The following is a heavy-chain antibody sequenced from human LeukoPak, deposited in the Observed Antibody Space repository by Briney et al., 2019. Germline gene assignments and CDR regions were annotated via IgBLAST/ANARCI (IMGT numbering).Heavy chain of an antibody. D-gene: IGHD2-15*01. J-gene: IGHJ5*02. CDR3: APVGGDCSGGSCYSEWFDP. V-gene: IGHV4-39*01. Sequence: PSETLSLTCTVSGGSISSSSYYWGWIRQPPGKGLEWIGSIYYSGSTYYNPSLKSRVTISVDTSKNQFSLKLSSVTAADTAVYYCAPVGGDCSGGSCYSEWFDPWGLGTLVTVSS. CDR1: GGSISSSSYY. CDR2: IYYSGST.